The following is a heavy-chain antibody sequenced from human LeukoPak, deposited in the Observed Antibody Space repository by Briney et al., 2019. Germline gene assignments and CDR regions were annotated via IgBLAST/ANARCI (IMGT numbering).Heavy chain of an antibody. V-gene: IGHV3-53*01. CDR2: IYSGSNT. CDR1: GVTVSSNY. D-gene: IGHD4-17*01. J-gene: IGHJ4*02. CDR3: VRGDYGDYTLFDY. Sequence: PGGSLRLSCAASGVTVSSNYMSWVRQAPGKGLEWGAVIYSGSNTYYEASVKGQFTIARDNSKNTLYLQMNSLRAEDTAVYYCVRGDYGDYTLFDYWGQGTLVTVSS.